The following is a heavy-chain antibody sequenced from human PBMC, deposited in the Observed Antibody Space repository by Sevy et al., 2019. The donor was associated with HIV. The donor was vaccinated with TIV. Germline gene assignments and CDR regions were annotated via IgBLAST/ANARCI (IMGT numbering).Heavy chain of an antibody. CDR2: ISSSTSTI. V-gene: IGHV3-11*01. J-gene: IGHJ4*02. Sequence: GGSLRLSCAASGFNFSDHYMAWVRQAPGQGLEWLSYISSSTSTIYYADSVKGRFTISRDNAKNSLHLQMNSLRVDDTAIYYCARVTINYDGDYWGQGTLVTVSS. CDR1: GFNFSDHY. CDR3: ARVTINYDGDY. D-gene: IGHD3-16*01.